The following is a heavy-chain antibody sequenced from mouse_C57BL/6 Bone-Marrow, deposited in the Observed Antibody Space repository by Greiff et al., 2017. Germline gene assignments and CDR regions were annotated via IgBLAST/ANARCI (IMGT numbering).Heavy chain of an antibody. J-gene: IGHJ1*03. CDR1: GYTFTSYW. V-gene: IGHV1-50*01. CDR2: LDPSDSYT. D-gene: IGHD1-1*01. Sequence: VQLQQPGAELVKPGASVKLSCKASGYTFTSYWMQWVKQRPGQGLEWIGELDPSDSYTNYNQKFKGKATLTVDTSSSTAYMQLSSLTSEDSAVYYCAREGLLRYWYFDFWGTGTTVTVSS. CDR3: AREGLLRYWYFDF.